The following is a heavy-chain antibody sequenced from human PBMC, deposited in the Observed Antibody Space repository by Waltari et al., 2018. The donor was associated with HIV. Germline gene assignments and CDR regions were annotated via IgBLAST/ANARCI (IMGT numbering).Heavy chain of an antibody. Sequence: VQLVQSGAEMKKPGSSVRVSCKCSRDVFTNFSFNWLRQAPGQRPEWMAESTPVFGRTDDARKFRGRVTRSADKSASTIYMDLRSLSSGDTAVYYCAASPERPGFEAPLFFFDYWGQGTLITVSS. J-gene: IGHJ4*02. D-gene: IGHD5-12*01. CDR2: STPVFGRT. CDR1: RDVFTNFS. V-gene: IGHV1-69*10. CDR3: AASPERPGFEAPLFFFDY.